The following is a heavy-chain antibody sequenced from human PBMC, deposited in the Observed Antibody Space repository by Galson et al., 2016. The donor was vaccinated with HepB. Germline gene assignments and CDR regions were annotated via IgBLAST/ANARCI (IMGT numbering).Heavy chain of an antibody. J-gene: IGHJ4*02. D-gene: IGHD2-2*03. V-gene: IGHV3-30*04. CDR3: ARDGYCISGSCSGDLDY. CDR2: ISYDGNDK. CDR1: GFTFSSYA. Sequence: SLRLSCAGSGFTFSSYAIYWVRQAPGKGLEWLTIISYDGNDKYYADSVKGRFTVSRDNSDNTVFLQMNSLRPEDTAMYYCARDGYCISGSCSGDLDYWGLGTLVTVSS.